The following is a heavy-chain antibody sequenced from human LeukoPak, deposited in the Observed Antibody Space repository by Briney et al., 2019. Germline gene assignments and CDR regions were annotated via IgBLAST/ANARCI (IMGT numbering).Heavy chain of an antibody. CDR3: AKSVGDYVPNYFDY. Sequence: HPGGSLRLSCAASGFTFSYSGMHWVRQAPGKGLEWVAVISYDGSNKYYADSVKGRFTISRDNSKSTLYLQMDSLRAEDTAVYYCAKSVGDYVPNYFDYWGQGTLVTVSS. CDR2: ISYDGSNK. J-gene: IGHJ4*02. V-gene: IGHV3-30*18. CDR1: GFTFSYSG. D-gene: IGHD4-17*01.